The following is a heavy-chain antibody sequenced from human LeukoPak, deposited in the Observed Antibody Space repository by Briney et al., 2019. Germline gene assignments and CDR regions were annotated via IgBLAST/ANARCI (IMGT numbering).Heavy chain of an antibody. CDR1: GGSISGYY. Sequence: SETLSLTCTVSGGSISGYYWSWIRQPPGKGLEWIGEINHSGSTNYNPSLKSRVTTSVDTSKNQFSLKLSSVTAADTAVYYCARGGIAVANDYWGQGTLVTVSS. CDR3: ARGGIAVANDY. CDR2: INHSGST. V-gene: IGHV4-34*01. D-gene: IGHD6-19*01. J-gene: IGHJ4*02.